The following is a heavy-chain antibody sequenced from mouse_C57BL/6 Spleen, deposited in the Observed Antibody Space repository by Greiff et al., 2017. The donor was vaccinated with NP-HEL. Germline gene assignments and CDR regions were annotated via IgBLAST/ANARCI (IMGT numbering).Heavy chain of an antibody. CDR1: GYTFTSYG. J-gene: IGHJ1*03. Sequence: QVQLKQSGAELARPGASVKLSCKASGYTFTSYGISWVKQRTGQGLEWIGEIYPRSGNTYYNEKFKGKATLTADKSSSTAYMELRSLTSEDSAVYFCARFDWYFDDWGTGTTVTVSS. V-gene: IGHV1-81*01. CDR3: ARFDWYFDD. CDR2: IYPRSGNT.